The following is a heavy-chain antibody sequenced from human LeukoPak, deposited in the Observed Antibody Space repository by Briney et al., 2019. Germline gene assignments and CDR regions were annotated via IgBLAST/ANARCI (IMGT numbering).Heavy chain of an antibody. V-gene: IGHV3-33*01. CDR1: GSTFSSYG. Sequence: GGSLRLSCAASGSTFSSYGMHWVRQAPGKGLEWVALIWYDGSNKYYADSVKGRFTISRDNSKNTLYLQMNSLRAEDTAVYYCARDWSRFGELLYYWGQGTLVT. D-gene: IGHD3-10*01. CDR3: ARDWSRFGELLYY. J-gene: IGHJ4*02. CDR2: IWYDGSNK.